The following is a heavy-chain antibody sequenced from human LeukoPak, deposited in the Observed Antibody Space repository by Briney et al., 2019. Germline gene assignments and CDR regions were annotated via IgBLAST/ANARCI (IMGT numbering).Heavy chain of an antibody. V-gene: IGHV1-2*02. Sequence: ASVKLSCKASGYTFTGYYMHWVRQAPGQGLEWMGWINPNSGGTNYAQKFQGRVTMTRDTSISTAYMELSRLRSDDTAVYYCASVASIAARHPDYWGQGTLVTVAS. J-gene: IGHJ4*02. CDR2: INPNSGGT. CDR3: ASVASIAARHPDY. CDR1: GYTFTGYY. D-gene: IGHD6-6*01.